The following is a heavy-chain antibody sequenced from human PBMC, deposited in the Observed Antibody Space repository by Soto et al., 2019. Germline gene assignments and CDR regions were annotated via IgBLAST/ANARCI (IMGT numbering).Heavy chain of an antibody. CDR1: GYTFTSYD. Sequence: QVQLVQSGAEVKKPGASVKVSCKASGYTFTSYDINWVRQATGQGLEWMGWMNPNSGNTGYAQKLQGRVTMTRNTSISTAYMELSSLRSEDTAVYYCARRRPYDYIWGSYRPPSDYWGQGTLVTVSS. J-gene: IGHJ4*02. V-gene: IGHV1-8*01. CDR2: MNPNSGNT. CDR3: ARRRPYDYIWGSYRPPSDY. D-gene: IGHD3-16*02.